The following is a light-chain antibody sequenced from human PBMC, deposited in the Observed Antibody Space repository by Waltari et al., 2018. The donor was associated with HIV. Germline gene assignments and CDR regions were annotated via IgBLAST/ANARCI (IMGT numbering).Light chain of an antibody. CDR1: SSDTGSFAY. CDR3: CSYACSYTYV. V-gene: IGLV2-11*01. CDR2: EVN. J-gene: IGLJ1*01. Sequence: QSALTQPRSVSVSPGQSVTTPCTGTSSDTGSFAYVSWYQQYPGKAPKVIIYEVNQRPSGGPDRFTGSKSGITASLTISGLQCDDEADYYCCSYACSYTYVFGTGTKVNFL.